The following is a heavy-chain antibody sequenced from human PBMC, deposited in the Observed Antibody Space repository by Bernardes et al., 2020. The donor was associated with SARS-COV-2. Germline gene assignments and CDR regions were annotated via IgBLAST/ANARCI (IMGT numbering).Heavy chain of an antibody. CDR3: ARERVGTNYYYYGMDV. CDR2: IYYSGST. V-gene: IGHV4-61*01. D-gene: IGHD2-8*01. J-gene: IGHJ6*02. Sequence: SETLSLTCTVSGGSVSNGSYYWSWIRQPPGKGLEWIGYIYYSGSTNYNPSLKSRVTISVDTSKNQFSLKLSSVTAADTAVYYCARERVGTNYYYYGMDVWGQGTTVTVSS. CDR1: GGSVSNGSYY.